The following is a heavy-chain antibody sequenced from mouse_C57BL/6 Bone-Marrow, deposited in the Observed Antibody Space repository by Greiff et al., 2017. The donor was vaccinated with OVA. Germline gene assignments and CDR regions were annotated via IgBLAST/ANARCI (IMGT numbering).Heavy chain of an antibody. CDR1: GYTFTSYW. CDR3: ASLITTVDY. V-gene: IGHV1-55*01. CDR2: IYPGSGST. Sequence: VQLQQPGAELVKPGASVKMSCKASGYTFTSYWITWVKQRPGQGLEWIGDIYPGSGSTNYNEQFKSKATLTVDPSSSTAYMKLSSLKYEDSAVYYCASLITTVDYWGQGNTLTVSS. D-gene: IGHD1-2*01. J-gene: IGHJ2*01.